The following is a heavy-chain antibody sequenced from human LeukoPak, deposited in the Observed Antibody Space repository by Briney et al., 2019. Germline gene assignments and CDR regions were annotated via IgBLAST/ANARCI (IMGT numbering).Heavy chain of an antibody. J-gene: IGHJ3*02. CDR2: IYHSGST. Sequence: PSQTLSLTCAVSGVSISSGDYSWSWIRQPPGKGLEWIGYIYHSGSTHYNPSLKSRVTMSVDRSKNQVSLKLSSVTAADTAVYYCAKIGVNAFDIWGQGTMVTVSS. CDR3: AKIGVNAFDI. CDR1: GVSISSGDYS. D-gene: IGHD2-21*01. V-gene: IGHV4-30-2*01.